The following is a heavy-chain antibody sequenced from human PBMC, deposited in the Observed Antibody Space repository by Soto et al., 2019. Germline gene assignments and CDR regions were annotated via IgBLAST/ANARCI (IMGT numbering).Heavy chain of an antibody. CDR1: GGSISSYY. CDR3: ARQGFGPLHGIVDV. J-gene: IGHJ6*02. Sequence: QVQLQESGPGLVKPSEALSLSCTVSGGSISSYYWSWFRQSPGKRMEWIGYVHHSWGSSYNPSIQRRVAISLDTSKSQFSLKVTYVTATDTAVYYCARQGFGPLHGIVDVWGQGTRDTVSS. CDR2: VHHSWGS. D-gene: IGHD3-10*01. V-gene: IGHV4-59*08.